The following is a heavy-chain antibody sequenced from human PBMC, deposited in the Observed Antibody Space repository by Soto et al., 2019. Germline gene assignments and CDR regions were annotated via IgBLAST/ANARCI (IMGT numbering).Heavy chain of an antibody. CDR2: INHSGST. CDR3: ARAGGRGITGTPTGFDP. Sequence: SETLSLTCAVYGGSFSGYYWSWIRQPPGKGLEWIGEINHSGSTNYNPSLKSRVTISVDTSKNQFSLKLSSVTAADTAVYYCARAGGRGITGTPTGFDPWGQGTLVTVSS. CDR1: GGSFSGYY. D-gene: IGHD1-20*01. V-gene: IGHV4-34*01. J-gene: IGHJ5*02.